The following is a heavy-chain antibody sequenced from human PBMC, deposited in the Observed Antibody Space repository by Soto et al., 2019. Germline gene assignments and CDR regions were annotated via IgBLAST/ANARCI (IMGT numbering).Heavy chain of an antibody. J-gene: IGHJ4*01. CDR1: GFTFGDYA. CDR2: ISGSGGRT. V-gene: IGHV3-23*01. D-gene: IGHD3-3*01. CDR3: AKREQICAPGDCFDF. Sequence: GAALRLSCAACGFTFGDYAMSLVLQGPGKGLEWVSTISGSGGRTFYADSVKGRFTISRDNSKNTLSLQMNSLRAEDTAVYYCAKREQICAPGDCFDFYGQGTPVSVSS.